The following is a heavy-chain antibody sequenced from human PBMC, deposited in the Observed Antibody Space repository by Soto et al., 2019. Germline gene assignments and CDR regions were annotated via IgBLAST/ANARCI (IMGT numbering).Heavy chain of an antibody. Sequence: LRLSCAASVLTISGKKDVAWVRQAPGKGLEWVSALYDVDGSFYSDSVKGRFTTSSDSSKTTVYLQMNDLRPADTAVYYCATWHEREHAYDVWGQGTTVTVSS. CDR2: LYDVDGS. V-gene: IGHV3-53*01. CDR3: ATWHEREHAYDV. D-gene: IGHD1-1*01. CDR1: VLTISGKKD. J-gene: IGHJ3*01.